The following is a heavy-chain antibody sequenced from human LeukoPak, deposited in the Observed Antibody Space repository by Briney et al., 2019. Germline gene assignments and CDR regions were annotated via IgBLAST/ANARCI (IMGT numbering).Heavy chain of an antibody. D-gene: IGHD1-26*01. CDR1: GFTFSSYA. V-gene: IGHV3-66*02. CDR3: ARELRGSYDYFDY. CDR2: IYSGGNT. J-gene: IGHJ4*02. Sequence: GGSLRLSCAASGFTFSSYAMSWVRQAPGKGLEWVSIIYSGGNTYYGDSVKGRFTISRDNSKNTLYLQMNSLRAEDTAVYYCARELRGSYDYFDYWGQGTLVTVSS.